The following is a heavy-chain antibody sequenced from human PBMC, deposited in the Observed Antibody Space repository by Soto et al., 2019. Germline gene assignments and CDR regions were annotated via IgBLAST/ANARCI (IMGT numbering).Heavy chain of an antibody. J-gene: IGHJ4*02. CDR3: ASPRLAVAGTMAGYFDY. CDR2: IIPIFGTA. V-gene: IGHV1-69*01. D-gene: IGHD6-19*01. CDR1: GGTFSSYA. Sequence: QVQLVQSGAEVKKPGSSVKVSCKASGGTFSSYAISWVRQAPGQGLEWMGGIIPIFGTANYAQKFQGRVTITEDESTSTAYMELSSLRSEDTAVYYCASPRLAVAGTMAGYFDYWGQGTLVTVSS.